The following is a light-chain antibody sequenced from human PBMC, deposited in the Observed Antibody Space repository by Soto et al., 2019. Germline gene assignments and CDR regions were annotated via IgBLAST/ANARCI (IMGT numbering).Light chain of an antibody. CDR1: QSVSSN. Sequence: EIVMTQSPATLSVSPGERATLSCRASQSVSSNLAWYQQKPGQAPRLLIYGASTRATGIPARFSGSGSGTEFTLTISSLQSEDFAVYYCQQYKNWLQPTLGAGTRVDIK. CDR2: GAS. J-gene: IGKJ4*01. V-gene: IGKV3-15*01. CDR3: QQYKNWLQPT.